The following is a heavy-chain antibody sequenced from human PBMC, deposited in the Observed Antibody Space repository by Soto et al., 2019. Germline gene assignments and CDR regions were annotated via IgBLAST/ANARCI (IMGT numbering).Heavy chain of an antibody. V-gene: IGHV4-30-4*01. D-gene: IGHD1-26*01. CDR2: IYHSGTT. CDR1: GGSMTDGDYH. J-gene: IGHJ4*01. Sequence: SETLSLTCSLSGGSMTDGDYHWSWIRQPPGKGLECIGYIYHSGTTDYNVSLRGRGTISIDTSKHQFSLKLTSVTAADTAVYYCARAPFSGSSPFDFWGHGALVTVSS. CDR3: ARAPFSGSSPFDF.